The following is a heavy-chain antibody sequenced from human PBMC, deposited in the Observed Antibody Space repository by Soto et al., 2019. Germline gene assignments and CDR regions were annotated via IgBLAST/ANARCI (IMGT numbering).Heavy chain of an antibody. CDR3: ARVSVQLSFDY. CDR2: IDWDDDK. V-gene: IGHV2-70*04. J-gene: IGHJ4*02. D-gene: IGHD1-1*01. CDR1: GFSLSTIGMR. Sequence: SGPTLVNPTQTLTLTCIFSGFSLSTIGMRVGWIRQPPGKALEWLARIDWDDDKFYSTSLKTRLTISKDTSKNQVVLTMTDMDPVDTATYYCARVSVQLSFDYWGQGAQVTVSS.